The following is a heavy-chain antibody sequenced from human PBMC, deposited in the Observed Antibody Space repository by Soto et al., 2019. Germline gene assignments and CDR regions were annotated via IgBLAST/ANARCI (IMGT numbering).Heavy chain of an antibody. D-gene: IGHD6-13*01. CDR1: GGSISSSSYY. CDR2: IYYSGST. V-gene: IGHV4-39*01. Sequence: QLQLQESGPGLVKPSETLSLTCTVSGGSISSSSYYWGWIRQPPGKGLEWIGSIYYSGSTYYNPSLKSRVTISVDTSKNQFSLKLSSVTAADTAVYYCARNLIIAAAESSKYNWFDPWGQGTLVTVSS. J-gene: IGHJ5*02. CDR3: ARNLIIAAAESSKYNWFDP.